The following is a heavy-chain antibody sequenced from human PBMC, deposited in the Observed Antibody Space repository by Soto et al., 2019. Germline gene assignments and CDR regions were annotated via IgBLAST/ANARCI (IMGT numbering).Heavy chain of an antibody. V-gene: IGHV4-59*08. CDR1: GGSISIYY. CDR3: ARQGFGPLHGLVDV. CDR2: VHHSWGS. Sequence: SETLSLTCTVSGGSISIYYWSWFRQSPGKRMEWIGYVHHSWGSSYNPSLQSRVAISLDTSKSQFSLKVTSVTATDTAVYYCARQGFGPLHGLVDVWGQGTTVTVSS. J-gene: IGHJ6*02. D-gene: IGHD3-10*01.